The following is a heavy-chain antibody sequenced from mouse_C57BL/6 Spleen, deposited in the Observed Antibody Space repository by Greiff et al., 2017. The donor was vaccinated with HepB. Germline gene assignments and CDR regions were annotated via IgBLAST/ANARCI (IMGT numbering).Heavy chain of an antibody. Sequence: QVQLKQPGAELVKPGASVKVSCKASGYTFTSYWMHWVKQRPGQGLEWIGRIHPSDSDTNYNQKFKGKATLTVDKSSSTAYMQLSSLTSEDSAVYYCAIRRGANAMDYWGQGTSVTVSS. CDR3: AIRRGANAMDY. CDR1: GYTFTSYW. CDR2: IHPSDSDT. V-gene: IGHV1-74*01. J-gene: IGHJ4*01.